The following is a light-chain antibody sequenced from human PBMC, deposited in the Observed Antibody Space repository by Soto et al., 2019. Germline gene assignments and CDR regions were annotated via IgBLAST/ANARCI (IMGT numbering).Light chain of an antibody. V-gene: IGKV1-33*01. J-gene: IGKJ3*01. CDR1: QDISNY. CDR2: DAS. Sequence: DIQMTQSPSSLSASVGDRVTITCQASQDISNYLNWYQQKPGKAPKLLIYDASNLETGVPSRFSGSGSWTDFTFTISSLQPEDIATYYCQQYDNAFTFGPGTKVDIK. CDR3: QQYDNAFT.